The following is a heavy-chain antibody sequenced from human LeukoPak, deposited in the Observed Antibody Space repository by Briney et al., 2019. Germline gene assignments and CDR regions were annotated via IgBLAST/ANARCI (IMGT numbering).Heavy chain of an antibody. CDR3: PRESSETYYNPLGWMDV. CDR2: VYTSWIT. D-gene: IGHD3-10*01. CDR1: GVYISSYY. J-gene: IGHJ6*03. Sequence: SEALSLPCTVSGVYISSYYWDWIRQRAGEGLEWIGRVYTSWITHYNPSLKSRVTMSVETSKKQFSLNLSSLTAAETAVYYCPRESSETYYNPLGWMDVWSKGTT. V-gene: IGHV4-4*07.